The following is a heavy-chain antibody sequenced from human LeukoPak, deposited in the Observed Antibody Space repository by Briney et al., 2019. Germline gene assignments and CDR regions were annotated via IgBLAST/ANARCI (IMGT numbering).Heavy chain of an antibody. CDR2: ISYDGCNK. CDR3: AKDRVRYRAPNRGYYYYGMDV. J-gene: IGHJ6*02. D-gene: IGHD2-2*02. CDR1: GFTFSSYG. Sequence: GGSLRLSCAASGFTFSSYGMHWVRQAPGKGLEWVAVISYDGCNKYYADSVKGRFTISRDNSKNTLYLQMNSLRAEDTAVYYCAKDRVRYRAPNRGYYYYGMDVWGQGTTVTVSS. V-gene: IGHV3-30*18.